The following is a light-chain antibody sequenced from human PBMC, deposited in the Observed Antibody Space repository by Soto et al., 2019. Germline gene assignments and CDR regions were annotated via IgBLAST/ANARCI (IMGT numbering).Light chain of an antibody. CDR2: AAS. V-gene: IGKV1-9*01. CDR3: QQYNSYSMYT. Sequence: DIQKTTSPSSLSASIGEKVTITCRASQSISSYLAWYQQKPGKAPELLIYAASTLQSGVPSRFSGSGSGTDFTLTISCLQSEDFATYYCQQYNSYSMYTFGQGT. CDR1: QSISSY. J-gene: IGKJ2*01.